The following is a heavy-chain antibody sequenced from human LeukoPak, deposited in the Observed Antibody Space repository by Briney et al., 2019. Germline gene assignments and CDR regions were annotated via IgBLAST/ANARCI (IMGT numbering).Heavy chain of an antibody. Sequence: SRTLSLTCAISGDSVSSNSAAWNWLRQSPSRGLEWLGRTYYRSKWYNDYAVSGKSRINMKTDTSKNQFSLQLNSVTPEHTAVYYCASGSWYANWFDPWGQGTLVTVSS. CDR2: TYYRSKWYN. CDR1: GDSVSSNSAA. J-gene: IGHJ5*02. D-gene: IGHD6-13*01. CDR3: ASGSWYANWFDP. V-gene: IGHV6-1*01.